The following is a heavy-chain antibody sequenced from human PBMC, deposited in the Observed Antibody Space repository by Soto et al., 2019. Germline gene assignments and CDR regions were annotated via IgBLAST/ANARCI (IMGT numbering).Heavy chain of an antibody. CDR3: ARDWGQRWLAYGMDV. CDR2: ISTYNGHT. J-gene: IGHJ6*02. D-gene: IGHD6-19*01. Sequence: QVQLVQSGAEVKKPGASVKVSCKASGYTFTNYGISWVRQAPGQGLEWMGWISTYNGHTTSAQKLQGRVTMPTDTPTNTAYMGRGSRGSDETAVYYCARDWGQRWLAYGMDVWGQGTTVTVSS. V-gene: IGHV1-18*01. CDR1: GYTFTNYG.